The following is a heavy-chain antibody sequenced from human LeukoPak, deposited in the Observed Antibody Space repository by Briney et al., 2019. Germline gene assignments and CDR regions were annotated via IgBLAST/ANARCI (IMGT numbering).Heavy chain of an antibody. V-gene: IGHV3-11*01. CDR2: ISGMGHDI. CDR1: GLSFSDSY. J-gene: IGHJ4*01. D-gene: IGHD4-23*01. Sequence: PGGSLRLSCVVSGLSFSDSYVTWIRQTPGMGLESLAYISGMGHDIYYADSVKGRFTISRDNAKNSLYLQMNSLRPEDTALYYCSTGPRLLPYWGPGTLVTVSS. CDR3: STGPRLLPY.